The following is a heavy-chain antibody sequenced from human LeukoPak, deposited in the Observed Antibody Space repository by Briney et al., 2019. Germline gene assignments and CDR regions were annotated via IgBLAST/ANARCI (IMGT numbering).Heavy chain of an antibody. V-gene: IGHV3-23*01. CDR2: ITGSGGNT. J-gene: IGHJ4*02. Sequence: GGSLRLSCAASGFTFSSYAMSWVRQAPGKGLEWVSTITGSGGNTYYAASVKGRFTISRDNSKNTLYLQMNSLRAEDTAVYYCAKKYSSSWPFDYWGQGTLVTVSS. CDR1: GFTFSSYA. CDR3: AKKYSSSWPFDY. D-gene: IGHD6-13*01.